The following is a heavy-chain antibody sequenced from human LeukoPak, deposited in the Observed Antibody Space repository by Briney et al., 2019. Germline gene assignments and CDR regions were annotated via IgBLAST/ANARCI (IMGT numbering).Heavy chain of an antibody. D-gene: IGHD6-13*01. J-gene: IGHJ4*02. CDR2: INHTGST. Sequence: SETLSLTCAVHGGSSSGSYWSWIRQTPGKGLVWIGEINHTGSTNYNPSLKSRATISVDMSKNQFSLKVSSVTAADTAVYYCARTTYIAAAGMFDYWGQGTLVTVSS. CDR3: ARTTYIAAAGMFDY. V-gene: IGHV4-34*01. CDR1: GGSSSGSY.